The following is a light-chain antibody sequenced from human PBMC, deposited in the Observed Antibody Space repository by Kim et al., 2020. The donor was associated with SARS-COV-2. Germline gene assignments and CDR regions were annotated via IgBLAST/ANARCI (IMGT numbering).Light chain of an antibody. V-gene: IGLV3-1*01. CDR1: KLGYKY. J-gene: IGLJ2*01. Sequence: SYELTQLPSVSVSPGQTASITCSGDKLGYKYACWYQQKPGQSPVLVIYQDSKRPSGIPERFSGSNSGNTATLTISGTQAMDEADYYCQAWDSSTVVFGGG. CDR3: QAWDSSTVV. CDR2: QDS.